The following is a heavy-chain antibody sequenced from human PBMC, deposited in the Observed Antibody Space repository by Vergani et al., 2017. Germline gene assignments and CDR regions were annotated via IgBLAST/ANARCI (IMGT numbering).Heavy chain of an antibody. CDR1: GFTFSSYA. J-gene: IGHJ6*02. Sequence: EVQLLGSGGGLVQPGGSLRLSCAASGFTFSSYAMSWVRQAPGKGLEWVSAISGSGGSTYYADSVKGRFTISRDNSKNTLYLQMNSLRAEDTAVYYCARXHSGFETKGIDYYYGMDVGGQGTTVTVSS. CDR3: ARXHSGFETKGIDYYYGMDV. CDR2: ISGSGGST. D-gene: IGHD5-12*01. V-gene: IGHV3-23*01.